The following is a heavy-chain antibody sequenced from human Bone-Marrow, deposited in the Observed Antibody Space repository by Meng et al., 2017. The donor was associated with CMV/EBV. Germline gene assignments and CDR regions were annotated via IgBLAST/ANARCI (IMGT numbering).Heavy chain of an antibody. V-gene: IGHV3-21*01. CDR1: GFIFSGYT. CDR2: ISSSSSYI. CDR3: ARQNIAARPFEY. D-gene: IGHD6-6*01. Sequence: GESLKISCAASGFIFSGYTMNWVRQAPGKGLEWVSSISSSSSYIYYADSVKGRFTISRDNAKNSLFLQMNSLRGDDTAVYYCARQNIAARPFEYWGQGPLVPVSS. J-gene: IGHJ4*02.